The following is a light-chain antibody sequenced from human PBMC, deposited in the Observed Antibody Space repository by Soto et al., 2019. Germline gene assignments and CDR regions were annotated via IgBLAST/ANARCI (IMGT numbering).Light chain of an antibody. CDR1: QSVSSY. J-gene: IGKJ4*01. V-gene: IGKV3-11*01. Sequence: EIVLTQSPATLSLSPGERATLSCRASQSVSSYLAWYQQKPGQAPRLLIYDASNRATGIPARFSGSGSGTEYTLTISGLQSEDFAVYYCHQYNIWPPLLFGGGTKVEIK. CDR2: DAS. CDR3: HQYNIWPPLL.